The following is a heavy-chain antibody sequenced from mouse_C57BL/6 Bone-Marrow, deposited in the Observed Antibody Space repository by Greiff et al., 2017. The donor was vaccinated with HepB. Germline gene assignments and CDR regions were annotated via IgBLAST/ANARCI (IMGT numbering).Heavy chain of an antibody. V-gene: IGHV1-7*01. Sequence: QVQLKQSGAELAKPGASVKLSCKASGYTFTSYWMHWVKQRPGQGLEWIGYINPSSGYTKYNQKFKDKATLTADKSSSTAYMQLSSLTYEDSAVYYCAGAFDGYYPYAMDYWGQGTSVTVSS. CDR1: GYTFTSYW. D-gene: IGHD2-3*01. J-gene: IGHJ4*01. CDR3: AGAFDGYYPYAMDY. CDR2: INPSSGYT.